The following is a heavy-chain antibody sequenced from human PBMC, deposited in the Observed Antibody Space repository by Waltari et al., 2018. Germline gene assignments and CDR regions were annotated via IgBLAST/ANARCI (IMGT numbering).Heavy chain of an antibody. CDR2: LSQSGNT. J-gene: IGHJ6*03. CDR1: GASISTNY. D-gene: IGHD3-10*01. CDR3: ARLEGVPTYYMDV. V-gene: IGHV4-59*01. Sequence: QVQLKESGPGLVKPSETLSLTCAVSGASISTNYWSWFRQSPGKGLEWIGYLSQSGNTNYNPSIKSRFIISGDTSTNQFSLKLRSVTVADTAVYFCARLEGVPTYYMDVWGKGTTVTISS.